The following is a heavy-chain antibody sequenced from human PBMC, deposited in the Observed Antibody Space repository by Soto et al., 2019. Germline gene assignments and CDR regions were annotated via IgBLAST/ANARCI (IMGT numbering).Heavy chain of an antibody. CDR1: GGSMSGYY. V-gene: IGHV4-59*01. J-gene: IGHJ3*01. D-gene: IGHD2-21*02. CDR3: ARVSHIVVVPAIRGAFDF. Sequence: QVQLQESGPGLEEASETLSLTCTVSGGSMSGYYWSWIRQPPGKGLEWIGFIYDSGTTNYNPSLKSRGAISIDTSKNQFSLKLTSVTAADTAVYYCARVSHIVVVPAIRGAFDFWGQGTMITVSS. CDR2: IYDSGTT.